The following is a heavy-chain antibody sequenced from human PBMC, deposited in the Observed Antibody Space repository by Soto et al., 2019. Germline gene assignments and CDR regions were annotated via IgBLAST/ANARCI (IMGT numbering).Heavy chain of an antibody. J-gene: IGHJ4*02. V-gene: IGHV4-59*01. D-gene: IGHD6-13*01. CDR2: VYNSGST. CDR3: ARYRREAVAGYTLDN. Sequence: SETLSLTCTVSGGSISSNYWTWIRQPPGKGLEWIGYVYNSGSTNYNPSLRSRVTISEDTSKSQFSLKVNSMTAADTAVYYCARYRREAVAGYTLDNWGQGILVT. CDR1: GGSISSNY.